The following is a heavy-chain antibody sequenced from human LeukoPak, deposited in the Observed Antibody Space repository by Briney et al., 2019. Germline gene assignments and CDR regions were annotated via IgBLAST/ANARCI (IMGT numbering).Heavy chain of an antibody. V-gene: IGHV4-61*02. CDR1: SGTISSGSYY. Sequence: PSQTLSLTCTGSSGTISSGSYYWSWIRQPAEKVLEWIGRIYTSGSTNYNPSLKSRVTISVDTSKNQFSLKLSSVTAADTAVYYCARDLGDYSLDYWGQGTLVTVSS. J-gene: IGHJ4*02. CDR2: IYTSGST. CDR3: ARDLGDYSLDY. D-gene: IGHD2-15*01.